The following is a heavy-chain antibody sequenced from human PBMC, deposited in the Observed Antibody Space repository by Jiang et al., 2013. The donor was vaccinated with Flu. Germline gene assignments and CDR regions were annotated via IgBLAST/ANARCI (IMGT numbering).Heavy chain of an antibody. J-gene: IGHJ6*02. CDR2: IYPGDSDT. Sequence: ECMGIIYPGDSDTTYSRFQGQVTISADKSISTAYLQWSSLKASDSAMYYCARLTGTAAAGTHGMDVWGQGTTVTVSS. D-gene: IGHD6-13*01. V-gene: IGHV5-51*01. CDR3: ARLTGTAAAGTHGMDV.